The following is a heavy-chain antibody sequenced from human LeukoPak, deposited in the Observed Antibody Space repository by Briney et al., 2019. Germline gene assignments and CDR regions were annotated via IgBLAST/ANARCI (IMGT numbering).Heavy chain of an antibody. CDR1: GFTFSNNY. V-gene: IGHV3-53*01. Sequence: PGGSLRLSCAASGFTFSNNYMSWVRQTPGTGLEWVSVIYSIGPTYYADSVKGRFTISRDNSKNTVYLQMNSLRAEDTAVYYCARLTPYEWELFGNYFDYWGQGTLVTVSS. D-gene: IGHD1-26*01. CDR2: IYSIGPT. J-gene: IGHJ4*02. CDR3: ARLTPYEWELFGNYFDY.